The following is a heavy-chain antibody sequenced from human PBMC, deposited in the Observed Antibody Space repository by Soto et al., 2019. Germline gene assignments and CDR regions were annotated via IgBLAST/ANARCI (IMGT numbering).Heavy chain of an antibody. CDR1: GGSASIFY. CDR3: ARHQRIGGLDV. Sequence: PSETLSPTCNVYGGSASIFYWGCIRQFHGKGREWVGYFYYSGRTDYNPSLKRRLTISVDTSKNKYSRMLRSETAADTSVYYCARHQRIGGLDVWGQGTTVTVSS. V-gene: IGHV4-59*02. D-gene: IGHD1-1*01. CDR2: FYYSGRT. J-gene: IGHJ6*02.